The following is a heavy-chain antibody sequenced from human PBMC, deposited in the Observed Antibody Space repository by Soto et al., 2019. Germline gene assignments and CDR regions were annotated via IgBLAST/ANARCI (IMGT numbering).Heavy chain of an antibody. J-gene: IGHJ4*02. CDR3: VRGEYYYDSSGYYPFDY. CDR1: GFTFSIYA. D-gene: IGHD3-22*01. V-gene: IGHV3-64D*06. Sequence: GGSLRLSCSASGFTFSIYAMHWVRQAPGKGLEYVSSISTNGGSTDYADSVKGRFTISRDKSKNTVYLQMSSLRVEDTAVYYCVRGEYYYDSSGYYPFDYWGQGTLVTVS. CDR2: ISTNGGST.